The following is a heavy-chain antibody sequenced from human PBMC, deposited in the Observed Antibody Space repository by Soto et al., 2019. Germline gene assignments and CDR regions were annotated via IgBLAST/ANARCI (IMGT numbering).Heavy chain of an antibody. CDR1: GYTFTSYA. CDR2: INAGNGNT. V-gene: IGHV1-3*01. CDR3: ARGRDDYGDYLWGYYYYYMDV. Sequence: QVQLVQSGAEVKKPGASVKVSCKASGYTFTSYAMHWVRQAPGQRLEWMGWINAGNGNTKYSQKFQGRVTITRDTSASTAYMELSSLRSEDTAVYYCARGRDDYGDYLWGYYYYYMDVWGKGTTVTVSS. J-gene: IGHJ6*03. D-gene: IGHD4-17*01.